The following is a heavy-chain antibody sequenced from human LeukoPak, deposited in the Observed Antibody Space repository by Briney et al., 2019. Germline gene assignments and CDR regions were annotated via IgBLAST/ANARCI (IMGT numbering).Heavy chain of an antibody. CDR3: VRVVGYGDYPFDY. CDR1: GYTFSGHY. J-gene: IGHJ4*02. Sequence: VASVKVSCKASGYTFSGHYMHWVRQAPGQGLEWMGWIYPDSGGTNYAQKFQGRVTMTRDTSISTAYMELSRLRSDDTAVYYCVRVVGYGDYPFDYWGQGTLVTVSS. CDR2: IYPDSGGT. D-gene: IGHD4-17*01. V-gene: IGHV1-2*02.